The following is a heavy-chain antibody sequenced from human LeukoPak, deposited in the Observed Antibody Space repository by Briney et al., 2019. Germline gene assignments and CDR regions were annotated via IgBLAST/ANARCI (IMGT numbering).Heavy chain of an antibody. V-gene: IGHV3-21*01. J-gene: IGHJ6*03. CDR1: GFTFSSYS. CDR3: AREGRYYYYYMDV. Sequence: GGSLRLSCAASGFTFSSYSMNWVRQAPGKGLEWVSSISSSSYIYYADSVKGRFTISRDNAKNSLYLQMNSLRAEDTAVYYCAREGRYYYYYMDVWGKGTTVTVSS. CDR2: ISSSSYI.